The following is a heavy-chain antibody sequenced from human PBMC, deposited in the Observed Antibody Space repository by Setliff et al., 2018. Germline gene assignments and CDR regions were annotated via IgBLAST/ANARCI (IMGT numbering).Heavy chain of an antibody. CDR3: ARSSRNSRFDP. CDR1: GGSISSYY. D-gene: IGHD4-4*01. CDR2: IYYSGST. J-gene: IGHJ5*02. Sequence: PSETLSLTCTVSGGSISSYYWSWIRQHPGKGLEWIGYIYYSGSTYYNPSLKSLVTISVDTSKNQFSLKLSSVTAADTAVYYCARSSRNSRFDPWGQGTLVTVSS. V-gene: IGHV4-59*06.